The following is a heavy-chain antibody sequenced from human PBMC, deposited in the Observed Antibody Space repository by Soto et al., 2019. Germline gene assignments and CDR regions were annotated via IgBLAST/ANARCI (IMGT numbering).Heavy chain of an antibody. D-gene: IGHD5-18*01. Sequence: QVQLVQSGAEVKKPGSSVQVSCKASGGTFSSYAISWGRQAPGQGLEWMGGIIPSFGTANYAQMFQGRVTITADESTSTAYMELSSLRSEDTAVYYCARDTPLTGYSYGIYYYGMEVWGQGTTVTVYS. J-gene: IGHJ6*02. CDR1: GGTFSSYA. V-gene: IGHV1-69*01. CDR2: IIPSFGTA. CDR3: ARDTPLTGYSYGIYYYGMEV.